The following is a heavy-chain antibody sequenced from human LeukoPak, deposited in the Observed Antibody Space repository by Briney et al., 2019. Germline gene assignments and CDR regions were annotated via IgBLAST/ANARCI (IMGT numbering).Heavy chain of an antibody. J-gene: IGHJ3*02. Sequence: SETLSLTCTVSGGSISSGSYYWSWIRQPAGKGLEWIGRIYTSGSTNYNPSLKSRVTISVDTSKNQFSLKLSSVTAADTAVYYCARRRYDAFDIWGQGTMVTVSS. CDR1: GGSISSGSYY. CDR3: ARRRYDAFDI. CDR2: IYTSGST. D-gene: IGHD4-17*01. V-gene: IGHV4-61*02.